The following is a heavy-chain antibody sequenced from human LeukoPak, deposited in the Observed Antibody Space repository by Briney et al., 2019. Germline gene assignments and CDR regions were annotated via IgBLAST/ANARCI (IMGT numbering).Heavy chain of an antibody. CDR2: FDPEDGET. V-gene: IGHV1-24*01. CDR3: ARNEYDYVWGSYRYLSLDY. D-gene: IGHD3-16*02. CDR1: GYTLTELS. J-gene: IGHJ4*02. Sequence: ASVKVSCKVSGYTLTELSMHWVRQAPGKGLEWMGGFDPEDGETIYAQKFQGRVTMTEDTSTDTAYMELSSLRSDDTAVYYCARNEYDYVWGSYRYLSLDYWGQGTLVTVSS.